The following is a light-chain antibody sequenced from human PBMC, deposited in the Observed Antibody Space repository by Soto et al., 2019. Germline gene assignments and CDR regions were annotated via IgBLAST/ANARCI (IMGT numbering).Light chain of an antibody. CDR2: LNSDGSH. CDR1: SGHSSYA. Sequence: QSVLTQSPSASASLGASVKLTCTLSSGHSSYAIAWHQQQPEKGPRYLMKLNSDGSHSKGDGIPDRFSGSSSGAERYLTISSLQSEDEADYYCQTWGTGGVFGGGTKLT. V-gene: IGLV4-69*01. CDR3: QTWGTGGV. J-gene: IGLJ2*01.